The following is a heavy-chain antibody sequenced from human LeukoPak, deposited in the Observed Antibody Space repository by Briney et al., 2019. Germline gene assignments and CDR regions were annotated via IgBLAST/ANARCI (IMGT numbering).Heavy chain of an antibody. J-gene: IGHJ5*02. CDR3: ARAVVVIDWFDP. V-gene: IGHV3-11*04. CDR1: GFTFSDYY. D-gene: IGHD3-22*01. CDR2: ISSSGTTI. Sequence: GGSMRLSCAASGFTFSDYYMSWVRQAPGKGLEWVSYISSSGTTIYYADSVKGRFTTSRDNAKNPLYLQWNSLRAEDTAVYYCARAVVVIDWFDPWGQGTLVTVSS.